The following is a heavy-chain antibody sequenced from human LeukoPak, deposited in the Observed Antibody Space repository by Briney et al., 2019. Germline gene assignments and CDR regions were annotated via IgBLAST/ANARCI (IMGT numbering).Heavy chain of an antibody. CDR1: GYTFTSYD. CDR3: ARGPITMIVVVKGYYFDY. D-gene: IGHD3-22*01. CDR2: MNPNSGNT. Sequence: ASVKVPCKASGYTFTSYDINWVRQATGQGLEWMGWMNPNSGNTGYAQKFQGRVTMTRNTSISTAYMELSSLRSEDTAVYYCARGPITMIVVVKGYYFDYWGQGTLVTVSS. V-gene: IGHV1-8*01. J-gene: IGHJ4*02.